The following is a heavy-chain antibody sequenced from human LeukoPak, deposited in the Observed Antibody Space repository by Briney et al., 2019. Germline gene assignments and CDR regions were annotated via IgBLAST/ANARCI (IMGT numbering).Heavy chain of an antibody. D-gene: IGHD3-10*01. CDR3: AKSYGSGSYFDS. J-gene: IGHJ4*02. CDR1: GGSISSYY. Sequence: PSETLSLTCAVSGGSISSYYWSWIRQPPGKGLEWLGYISYSGSTQYNPSLKSRVTISVDTSKNQFSLKVSSVTAADTAVYYCAKSYGSGSYFDSWGQGTLVTVSS. CDR2: ISYSGST. V-gene: IGHV4-59*01.